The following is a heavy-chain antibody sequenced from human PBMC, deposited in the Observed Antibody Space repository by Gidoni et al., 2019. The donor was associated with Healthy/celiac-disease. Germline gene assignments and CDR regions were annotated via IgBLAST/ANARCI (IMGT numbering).Heavy chain of an antibody. Sequence: QVQLQESGPGLVKPSETLSLTCTVSGYSISSGYYWGWIRQPPGKGLEWIGSIYHSGSTYYNPSLKSRVTISVDTSKNQFSLKLSSVTAADTAVYYCARDLIGVFQWEGRDYYYGMDVWGQGTTVTVSS. J-gene: IGHJ6*02. V-gene: IGHV4-38-2*02. D-gene: IGHD1-26*01. CDR2: IYHSGST. CDR3: ARDLIGVFQWEGRDYYYGMDV. CDR1: GYSISSGYY.